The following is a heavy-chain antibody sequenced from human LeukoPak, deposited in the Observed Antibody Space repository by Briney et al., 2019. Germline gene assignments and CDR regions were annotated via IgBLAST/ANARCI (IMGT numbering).Heavy chain of an antibody. CDR1: IGSISSSKW. CDR3: ARGREGSSSWIDY. J-gene: IGHJ4*02. Sequence: SETLSLTCSVSIGSISSSKWWSWVRQSPVKGLEWIGEIYLYGTTNYNPSFTSRVTMSVDRSRNQFSLKLTSVTAADTAVYYCARGREGSSSWIDYWGQGTLVTVSS. D-gene: IGHD6-13*01. CDR2: IYLYGTT. V-gene: IGHV4-4*02.